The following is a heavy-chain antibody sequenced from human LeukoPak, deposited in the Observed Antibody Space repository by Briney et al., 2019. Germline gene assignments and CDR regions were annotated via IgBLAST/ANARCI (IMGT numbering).Heavy chain of an antibody. CDR3: ARGRDDSSGYYLDAFDI. D-gene: IGHD3-22*01. CDR2: IYSGGST. Sequence: PGGSLRLSCAAFGFTVSSNYMSWVRQAPGKGLEWVSVIYSGGSTYYADSVKGRFTISRDNSKNTLYLQMNSLRAEDTAVYYCARGRDDSSGYYLDAFDIWGQGTMVTVSS. V-gene: IGHV3-53*01. J-gene: IGHJ3*02. CDR1: GFTVSSNY.